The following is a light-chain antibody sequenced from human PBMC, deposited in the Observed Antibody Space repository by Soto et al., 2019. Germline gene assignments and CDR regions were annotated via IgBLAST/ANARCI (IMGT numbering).Light chain of an antibody. CDR3: CSYAGSVL. CDR2: EGS. V-gene: IGLV2-23*01. Sequence: QSVLTQPASVSGSPGQSITISCTGTSSDVGSYNLVSWYQQHPGKAPKVMIYEGSKRPSGVSNRFSGSKSGNTASLTISGLQAEDEADYYCCSYAGSVLFGGGTKLTVL. J-gene: IGLJ2*01. CDR1: SSDVGSYNL.